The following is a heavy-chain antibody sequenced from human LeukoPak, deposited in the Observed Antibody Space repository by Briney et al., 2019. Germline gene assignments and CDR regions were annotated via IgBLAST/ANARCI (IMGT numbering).Heavy chain of an antibody. CDR2: INQGGSEK. CDR3: AKERGNYFDY. J-gene: IGHJ4*02. Sequence: GGSLRLSCAASGFSFSRSWMTWVRQAPGKGLEWVANINQGGSEKYYVDSVKGRFTISRDNAKNSLDLQMNGLRAEDTAVYYCAKERGNYFDYWGQGTLVTVSS. CDR1: GFSFSRSW. D-gene: IGHD3-10*01. V-gene: IGHV3-7*05.